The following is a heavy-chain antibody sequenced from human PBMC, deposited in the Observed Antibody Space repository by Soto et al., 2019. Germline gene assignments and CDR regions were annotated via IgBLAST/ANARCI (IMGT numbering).Heavy chain of an antibody. V-gene: IGHV4-34*01. CDR3: ARERRYLYYGSSGYRALLRSHYYYGMDV. Sequence: SETLSLTCAVYGVSFSGYYWSWIRQPPGKGLEWIGEINHIGSTNYNPSLKSRVTISVDTSKNQFSLKLSSVTAADTAVYYCARERRYLYYGSSGYRALLRSHYYYGMDVWGQGTTVTVSS. D-gene: IGHD3-22*01. CDR2: INHIGST. CDR1: GVSFSGYY. J-gene: IGHJ6*02.